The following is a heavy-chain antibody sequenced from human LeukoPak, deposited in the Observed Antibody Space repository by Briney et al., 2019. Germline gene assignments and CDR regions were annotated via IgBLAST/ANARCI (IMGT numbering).Heavy chain of an antibody. J-gene: IGHJ5*02. Sequence: GASVKVSCKASGYTFTNYGISWVRQAPGQGLEWMGWVSTYNDDTNYAQNFQGRVTMTTDTSTNTAYMELRSLRSDDTALYYCARDWYCTGGICNDFFAPWAQGPLFTVSS. CDR2: VSTYNDDT. D-gene: IGHD2-8*02. CDR1: GYTFTNYG. CDR3: ARDWYCTGGICNDFFAP. V-gene: IGHV1-18*01.